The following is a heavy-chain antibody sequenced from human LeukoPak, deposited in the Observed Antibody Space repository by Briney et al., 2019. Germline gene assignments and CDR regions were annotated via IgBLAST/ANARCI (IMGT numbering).Heavy chain of an antibody. D-gene: IGHD3-9*01. Sequence: ASVEVSCKASGYTFSSYDINWVRQATGQGLEWMGLMNPNSGNTGYAQKFQGRVTITRNTSISTAYMELSSLRSEDTAVYYCARGPYNDILTGYYKTGDPFDIWDQGTMVTVSS. CDR1: GYTFSSYD. CDR3: ARGPYNDILTGYYKTGDPFDI. J-gene: IGHJ3*02. CDR2: MNPNSGNT. V-gene: IGHV1-8*03.